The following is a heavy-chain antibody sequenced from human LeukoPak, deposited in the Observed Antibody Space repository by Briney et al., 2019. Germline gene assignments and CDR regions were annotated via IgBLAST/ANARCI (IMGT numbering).Heavy chain of an antibody. CDR1: GFTFSSYA. D-gene: IGHD3-22*01. V-gene: IGHV3-30-3*01. J-gene: IGHJ4*02. CDR2: ISYDGSNK. Sequence: PGRSLRLSCAASGFTFSSYAMHWVRQAPGKGLEWVAVISYDGSNKYYADSVKGRFTISRDNSKNTLYLQMNSLRAEDTAVYYCARVSDSSGYYNDYWGQGTLVTVSS. CDR3: ARVSDSSGYYNDY.